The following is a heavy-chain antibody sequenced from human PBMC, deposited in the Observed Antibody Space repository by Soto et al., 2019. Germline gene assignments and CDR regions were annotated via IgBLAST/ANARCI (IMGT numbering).Heavy chain of an antibody. CDR3: AKPEEVVRGFDF. J-gene: IGHJ4*02. D-gene: IGHD3-10*01. CDR2: ISGTGGAA. Sequence: PGGSLRLSCAASGFTFGHSAMSWVRQAPGKGLEWVAAISGTGGAAYYADSVKGHFTISRDNSRNTLFLQMNSLRVDDTAIYHCAKPEEVVRGFDFWGLGTLVTAPQ. CDR1: GFTFGHSA. V-gene: IGHV3-23*01.